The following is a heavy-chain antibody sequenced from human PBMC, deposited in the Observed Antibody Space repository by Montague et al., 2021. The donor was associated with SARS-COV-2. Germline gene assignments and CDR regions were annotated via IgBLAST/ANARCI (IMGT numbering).Heavy chain of an antibody. CDR2: IYYSGST. CDR1: GGSISSSSYY. V-gene: IGHV4-39*01. D-gene: IGHD4-17*01. Sequence: SETLSLTCTVSGGSISSSSYYWGWIRQPPGKGLEWIGSIYYSGSTYYNPSLKSRVTISVDTSKNQFSLKLSSVTAADTAAYYCARHRQDYGVLRRYGMDVWGQGTTVTVSS. J-gene: IGHJ6*02. CDR3: ARHRQDYGVLRRYGMDV.